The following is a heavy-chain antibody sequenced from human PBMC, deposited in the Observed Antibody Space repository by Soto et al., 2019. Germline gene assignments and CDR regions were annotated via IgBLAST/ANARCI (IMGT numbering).Heavy chain of an antibody. CDR3: ARGKYVQWLVHDYYYGMDV. V-gene: IGHV1-69*06. CDR2: IIPIFGTA. CDR1: GGTFSSYA. D-gene: IGHD6-19*01. J-gene: IGHJ6*02. Sequence: QVQLVQSGAEVKKPGSSVKVSCKASGGTFSSYAISWVRQAPGQGLEWMGGIIPIFGTANYAQKFQGRVTITADKSTSTAYMELSSLRSEDTAVYYCARGKYVQWLVHDYYYGMDVWGQGTTVTVSS.